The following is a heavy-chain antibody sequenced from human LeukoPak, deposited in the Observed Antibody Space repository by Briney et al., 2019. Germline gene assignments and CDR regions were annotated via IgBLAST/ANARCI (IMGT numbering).Heavy chain of an antibody. J-gene: IGHJ5*02. CDR1: GGYIITSGHY. D-gene: IGHD4-23*01. V-gene: IGHV4-39*07. CDR2: VYYTGVT. Sequence: SETLSLTCTVSGGYIITSGHYWGWIRQPPGKGLEWIGSVYYTGVTSTNPFFRSRMSISVDTSKNQFSLNLTSVTAADAAVYYCARERSSSGGHNWFDPWRQGTLVTVSS. CDR3: ARERSSSGGHNWFDP.